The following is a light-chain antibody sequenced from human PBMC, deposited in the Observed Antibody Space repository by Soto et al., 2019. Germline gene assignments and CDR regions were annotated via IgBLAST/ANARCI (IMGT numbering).Light chain of an antibody. V-gene: IGKV3-20*01. Sequence: EIVLTQSPGTLSLSPGERATLSCRASQSVSSSYLAWYQQKPGQAPRLLIYGASSRATGIPGRFSGSGSGSDFTLATSGLEPDDCAVYYCQQYASSPWTFGQGTKVEIK. CDR1: QSVSSSY. CDR3: QQYASSPWT. J-gene: IGKJ1*01. CDR2: GAS.